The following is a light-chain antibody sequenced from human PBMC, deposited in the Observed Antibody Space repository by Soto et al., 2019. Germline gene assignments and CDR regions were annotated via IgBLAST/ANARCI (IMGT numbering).Light chain of an antibody. Sequence: GERVTISFRASQSSTSWLAWYQQKPGKAPKLLTYDASPLESGVPSKFSGSGSGTEFTLTISSLQPDDFATYYCPQYASYSWTSAQRTKA. V-gene: IGKV1-5*01. CDR3: PQYASYSWT. CDR1: QSSTSW. CDR2: DAS. J-gene: IGKJ1*01.